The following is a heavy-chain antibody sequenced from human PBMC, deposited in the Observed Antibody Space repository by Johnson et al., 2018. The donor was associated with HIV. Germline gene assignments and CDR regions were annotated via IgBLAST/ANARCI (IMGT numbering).Heavy chain of an antibody. CDR2: INSDGSST. CDR3: ARVTNDAFDI. V-gene: IGHV3-74*02. J-gene: IGHJ3*02. D-gene: IGHD2-21*02. CDR1: GFTVSSNY. Sequence: VQLVESGGGLVHPGGSLRLSCAASGFTVSSNYMNWVRQAPGKGLEWVSRINSDGSSTSYADSVKGRFTISRDSAKNTLYLQMNSRRAGDTAVYYCARVTNDAFDIWGQGTMVTVSS.